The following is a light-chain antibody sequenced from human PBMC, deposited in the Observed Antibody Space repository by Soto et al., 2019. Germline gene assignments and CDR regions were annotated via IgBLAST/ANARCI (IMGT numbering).Light chain of an antibody. CDR3: QQYTNLPFS. CDR1: QGVTTN. CDR2: DVS. J-gene: IGKJ5*01. V-gene: IGKV3-15*01. Sequence: EIVMTLSPATLSVCPEERATRSCRAGQGVTTNFAWYQQKSGQSPRLLIYDVSIRATGVPARFSGTGSETDFTLTISGLQSEDSAVYFCQQYTNLPFSFAQGALLEVK.